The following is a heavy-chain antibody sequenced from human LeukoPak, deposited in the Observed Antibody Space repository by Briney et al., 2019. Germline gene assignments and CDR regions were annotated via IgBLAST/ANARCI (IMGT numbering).Heavy chain of an antibody. CDR1: GGTFSSYA. Sequence: SVKVSCKXSGGTFSSYAISWVRQAPGQGLEWMGRIIPIFGTANYAQKFQGRVTITTDESTSTAYMELSSLRSEDTAVYYCARDSQDDPNWFDPWGQGTLVTVSS. J-gene: IGHJ5*02. CDR3: ARDSQDDPNWFDP. CDR2: IIPIFGTA. D-gene: IGHD2-15*01. V-gene: IGHV1-69*05.